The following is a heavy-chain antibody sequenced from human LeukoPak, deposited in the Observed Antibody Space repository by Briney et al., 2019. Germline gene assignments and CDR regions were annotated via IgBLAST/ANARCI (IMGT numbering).Heavy chain of an antibody. CDR1: GYTFTGYE. CDR2: MNPYTGDT. D-gene: IGHD1-26*01. Sequence: ASVKVSCKASGYTFTGYEINWVRQATGQGLEWMGWMNPYTGDTGYAQKFQGRVTMTRNTSIDTAYVELSGLRSEDTAVYYCTRGSLSGSSRDYWGQGTLVTVSS. CDR3: TRGSLSGSSRDY. V-gene: IGHV1-8*01. J-gene: IGHJ4*02.